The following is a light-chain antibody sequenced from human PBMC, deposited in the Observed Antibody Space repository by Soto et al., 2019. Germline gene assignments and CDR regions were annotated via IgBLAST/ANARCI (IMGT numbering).Light chain of an antibody. Sequence: EIVMTQSPATLSVSPGEGATLSCRASQSVSSNLAWYQQKPGQVPRLLIYGTSTRATGIPARFSGSGSGTELTRTISSLQSEDFAIYYCQQYNNWLAITFGQGTRLEIK. V-gene: IGKV3-15*01. J-gene: IGKJ5*01. CDR1: QSVSSN. CDR2: GTS. CDR3: QQYNNWLAIT.